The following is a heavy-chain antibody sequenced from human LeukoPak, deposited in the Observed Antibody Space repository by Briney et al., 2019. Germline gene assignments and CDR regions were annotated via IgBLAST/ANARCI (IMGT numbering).Heavy chain of an antibody. J-gene: IGHJ4*02. CDR3: ARDMQQLGTFDY. V-gene: IGHV3-30*03. Sequence: GGSLRLSCAASGFTFSSYGMHWVRQAPGKGLEWVAVISYDGSNKYYADSVKGRFTISRDNSKNTLYLQMNSLRAEDTAVYYCARDMQQLGTFDYWGQGTLVTVSS. D-gene: IGHD6-13*01. CDR1: GFTFSSYG. CDR2: ISYDGSNK.